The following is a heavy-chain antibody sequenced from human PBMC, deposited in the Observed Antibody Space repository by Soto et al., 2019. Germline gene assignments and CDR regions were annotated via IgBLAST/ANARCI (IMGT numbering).Heavy chain of an antibody. CDR1: GYTFTSYY. Sequence: QVQLVQSGAEVKKPGASVKVSCKASGYTFTSYYMHWGRQAPGQGLEWMGIINPSGGSTSYAQKFQGRVTMHSDTSTSTLYMELSRLRSEDTAVYYCASSHQGYDYGMDVWGQGTTVTVS. V-gene: IGHV1-46*01. J-gene: IGHJ6*02. CDR3: ASSHQGYDYGMDV. CDR2: INPSGGST.